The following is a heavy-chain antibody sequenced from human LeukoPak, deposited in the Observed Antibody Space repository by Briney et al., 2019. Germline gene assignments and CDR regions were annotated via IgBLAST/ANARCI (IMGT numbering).Heavy chain of an antibody. D-gene: IGHD3-16*01. CDR3: ARDMKPTVFDF. V-gene: IGHV3-74*01. Sequence: GGSLRLSCAASGFTFTSHGMHWVRQAPGKGLVWVSGIRSYGDDTAYADSVKGRFTISRDNAKNTLYLQMDSLRAEDTAVYYCARDMKPTVFDFWGQGTLVTVSS. CDR1: GFTFTSHG. CDR2: IRSYGDDT. J-gene: IGHJ4*02.